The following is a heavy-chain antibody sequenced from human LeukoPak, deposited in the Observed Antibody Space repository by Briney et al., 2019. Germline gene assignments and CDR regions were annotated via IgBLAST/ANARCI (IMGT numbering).Heavy chain of an antibody. J-gene: IGHJ6*02. V-gene: IGHV1-8*01. CDR2: MNPNSGNT. CDR3: ARGWWSYYYGMDV. CDR1: GYTFTSYD. D-gene: IGHD2-8*02. Sequence: ASVXVXCKASGYTFTSYDINWVRQATGQGLXXMGWMNPNSGNTGYAQKFQGRVTMTRNTSISTAYMELSSLRSENTAVYYCARGWWSYYYGMDVWGQGTTVTVSS.